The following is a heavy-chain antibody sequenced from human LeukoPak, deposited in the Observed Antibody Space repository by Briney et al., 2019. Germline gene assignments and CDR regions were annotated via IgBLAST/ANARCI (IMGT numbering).Heavy chain of an antibody. Sequence: SETLSLTCTVSGGSITNYYWSRIRQPPGKGLEWLAYIYYSGSTDYNPSLKSRVTISVDTSKNQFSLKLSSVTAADTAVYYCARGPNRYYFDYWGQGTLVTVSS. CDR1: GGSITNYY. CDR2: IYYSGST. J-gene: IGHJ4*02. V-gene: IGHV4-59*01. CDR3: ARGPNRYYFDY. D-gene: IGHD1-14*01.